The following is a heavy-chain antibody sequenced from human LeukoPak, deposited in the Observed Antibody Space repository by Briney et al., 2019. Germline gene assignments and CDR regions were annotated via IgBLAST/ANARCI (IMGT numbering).Heavy chain of an antibody. CDR1: GFTFSSYG. Sequence: GGSLRLSCAASGFTFSSYGMHWVRQAPGKGLEWVAVISYDGSNKYYADSVKGRFTISRDNSKNTLYLQMNSLRAEDTAVYYCAKGKGDYWGQGTLVTVSS. V-gene: IGHV3-30*18. CDR2: ISYDGSNK. J-gene: IGHJ4*02. CDR3: AKGKGDY.